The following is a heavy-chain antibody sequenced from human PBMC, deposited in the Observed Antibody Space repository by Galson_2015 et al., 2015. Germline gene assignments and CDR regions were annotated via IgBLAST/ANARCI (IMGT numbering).Heavy chain of an antibody. CDR1: GDSVSSNSVI. D-gene: IGHD1-26*01. V-gene: IGHV6-1*01. Sequence: CAISGDSVSSNSVIWHWIRQSPSRGLEWLGRTYYRSKWYIDYAASVNSRITINPDTSKNQFSLQLNSVTPEDTAVYYCVKAPAGTYGIFQSWGQGTLVTVSS. J-gene: IGHJ5*02. CDR3: VKAPAGTYGIFQS. CDR2: TYYRSKWYI.